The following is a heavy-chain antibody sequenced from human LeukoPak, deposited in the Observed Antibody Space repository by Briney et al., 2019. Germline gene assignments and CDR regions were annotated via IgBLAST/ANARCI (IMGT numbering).Heavy chain of an antibody. D-gene: IGHD3-22*01. J-gene: IGHJ4*02. V-gene: IGHV4-34*01. CDR1: GGSFSGYY. CDR3: ARQAYYDSSGYSPFDY. Sequence: SETLSLTCAVYGGSFSGYYWSWIRQPPGKGLEWIGSIYYSGSTYYNPSLKSRVTISVDTSKNQFSLKLSSVTAADTAVYYCARQAYYDSSGYSPFDYWGQGTLVTVSS. CDR2: IYYSGST.